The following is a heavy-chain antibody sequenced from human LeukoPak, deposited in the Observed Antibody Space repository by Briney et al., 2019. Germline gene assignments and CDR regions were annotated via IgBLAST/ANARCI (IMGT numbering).Heavy chain of an antibody. D-gene: IGHD6-13*01. CDR3: AREGSRDSSSWYWFDP. V-gene: IGHV6-1*01. Sequence: SQTLSLTSALSGDSVSINSAAWNWIRQSPSRGLEWLGRTYYRSKWYNDYAVSVKSRITINPDTPKNQFSLQLNSVTPEDTAVYYCAREGSRDSSSWYWFDPWGQGTLVTVSS. J-gene: IGHJ5*02. CDR2: TYYRSKWYN. CDR1: GDSVSINSAA.